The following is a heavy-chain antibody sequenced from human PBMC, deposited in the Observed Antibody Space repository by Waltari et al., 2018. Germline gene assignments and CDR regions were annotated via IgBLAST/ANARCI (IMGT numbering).Heavy chain of an antibody. V-gene: IGHV1-3*01. CDR1: GYTFTSYA. CDR3: ARGTVAGPIYFDY. Sequence: QVQLVQSGAEVKKPGASVKVSCKASGYTFTSYAMHWVRQAPGQRLEWMGWINAGNGNTKYSRKFKGRVTITRDTSASTAYMELSSLRSEDTAVYYCARGTVAGPIYFDYWGQGTLVTVSS. D-gene: IGHD6-19*01. CDR2: INAGNGNT. J-gene: IGHJ4*02.